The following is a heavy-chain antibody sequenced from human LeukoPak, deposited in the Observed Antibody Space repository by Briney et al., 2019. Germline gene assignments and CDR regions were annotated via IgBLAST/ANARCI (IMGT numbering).Heavy chain of an antibody. D-gene: IGHD6-13*01. CDR1: GYTFTSYG. J-gene: IGHJ4*01. CDR3: ARSRARGYSSGWSQGKFDF. CDR2: ISAYNGNT. Sequence: ASVKVSCKASGYTFTSYGISWVRQAPGQGLEWMGWISAYNGNTNYAQKLQGRVIMATDTSTTTAYMELRSLTSDDTAIYYCARSRARGYSSGWSQGKFDFWGQGTLVSVSS. V-gene: IGHV1-18*01.